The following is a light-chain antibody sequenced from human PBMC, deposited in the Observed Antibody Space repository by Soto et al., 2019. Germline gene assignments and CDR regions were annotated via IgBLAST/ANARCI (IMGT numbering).Light chain of an antibody. CDR1: TSNLGAGYD. V-gene: IGLV1-40*01. CDR2: DNT. J-gene: IGLJ1*01. CDR3: QSYDNSLRAYV. Sequence: QSLLTQPASVSGAPGQTVSISCTGTTSNLGAGYDVHWYRHLPGTAPTLLISDNTNRPSGVPDRFSGSKSGTSASLAISGLQSEDEADYYCQSYDNSLRAYVFGPGTKVTVL.